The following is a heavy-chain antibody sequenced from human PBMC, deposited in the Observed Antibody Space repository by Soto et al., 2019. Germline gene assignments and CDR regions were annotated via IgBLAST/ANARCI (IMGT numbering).Heavy chain of an antibody. J-gene: IGHJ4*02. CDR1: GFTFGSYS. V-gene: IGHV3-23*01. CDR2: ISGTGGTT. Sequence: GGSLRLSCAASGFTFGSYSMNWVRQAPGKGLEWVSIISGTGGTTYYSDSVKGRFTIPRDNSKNTLYLQMNSLRAEDTAVYYCAKEGPLILDYWGQGTLVTVSS. CDR3: AKEGPLILDY. D-gene: IGHD2-8*01.